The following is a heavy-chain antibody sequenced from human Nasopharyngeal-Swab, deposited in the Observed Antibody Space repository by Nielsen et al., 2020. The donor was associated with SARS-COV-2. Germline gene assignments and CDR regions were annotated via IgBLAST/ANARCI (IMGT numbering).Heavy chain of an antibody. CDR3: ARAASRLGLGEDDAFDI. J-gene: IGHJ3*02. CDR2: IYYSGST. Sequence: SETLSLTCAVSGGSISSGGYYWSWIRQHPGKGLEWIGYIYYSGSTYYNPSLKSRVTISVDRSKNQFSLKLSSVTAADTAVYYCARAASRLGLGEDDAFDIWGQGTMVTVSS. D-gene: IGHD3-10*01. CDR1: GGSISSGGYY. V-gene: IGHV4-31*11.